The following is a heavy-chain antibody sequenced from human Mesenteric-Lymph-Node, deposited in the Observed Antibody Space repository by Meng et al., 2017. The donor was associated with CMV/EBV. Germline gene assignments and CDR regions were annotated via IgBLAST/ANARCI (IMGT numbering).Heavy chain of an antibody. V-gene: IGHV3-23*01. CDR3: AKGPYYYDS. CDR1: GFTFSTFD. J-gene: IGHJ4*02. Sequence: GESLKISCAASGFTFSTFDMNWVRQAPGRGLEWVSGISGFGATTNYADSVKGRFTISRDNSKNILYLEMNSLRAEDTAIYYCAKGPYYYDSWGQGTLVTVSS. CDR2: ISGFGATT. D-gene: IGHD3-10*01.